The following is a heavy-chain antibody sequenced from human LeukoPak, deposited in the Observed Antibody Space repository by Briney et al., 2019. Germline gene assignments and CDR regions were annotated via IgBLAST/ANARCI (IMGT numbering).Heavy chain of an antibody. D-gene: IGHD6-19*01. CDR3: AKESSGGWYFDY. J-gene: IGHJ4*02. CDR1: GFTFSSYA. Sequence: PGGSLRLSCAASGFTFSSYAMSWVRQAPGKGLEWVSVIYSGGSTYYADSVKGRFTISRDNSKNTLYLQMNSLRAEDTAVYYCAKESSGGWYFDYWGQGTLVTVSS. CDR2: IYSGGST. V-gene: IGHV3-23*03.